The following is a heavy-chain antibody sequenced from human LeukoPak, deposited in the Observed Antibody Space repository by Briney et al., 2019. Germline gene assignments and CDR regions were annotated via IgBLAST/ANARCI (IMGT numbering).Heavy chain of an antibody. J-gene: IGHJ4*02. V-gene: IGHV4-61*02. Sequence: SQTLSLTCTVSGGSLSSGSFYWSWIRQPAGKGLEWIGRIYTSGSTNYNPSLKSRVTISVDTSKNQFSLKLSSVTAADTAVYYCASSYFGAYSLDYWGQGTLVTVSS. D-gene: IGHD3-10*01. CDR2: IYTSGST. CDR3: ASSYFGAYSLDY. CDR1: GGSLSSGSFY.